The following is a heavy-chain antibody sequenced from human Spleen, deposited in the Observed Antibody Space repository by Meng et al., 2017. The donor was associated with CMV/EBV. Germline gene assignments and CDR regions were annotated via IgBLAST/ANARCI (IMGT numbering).Heavy chain of an antibody. D-gene: IGHD3-3*01. CDR1: GYSFTSYW. CDR2: IYPGDSDT. V-gene: IGHV5-51*01. Sequence: GESLKISCKGSGYSFTSYWIGWVRQMPGKGLEWMGIIYPGDSDTRYSPSFQGQVTISADKSISTAYLQWSSLKASDTAMYYCARHSETYDFWSGYSYWCQGTLVTVSS. J-gene: IGHJ4*02. CDR3: ARHSETYDFWSGYSY.